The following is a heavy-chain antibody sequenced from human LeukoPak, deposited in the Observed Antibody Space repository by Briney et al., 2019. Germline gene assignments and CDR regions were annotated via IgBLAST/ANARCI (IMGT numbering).Heavy chain of an antibody. CDR2: IIPIFGTA. D-gene: IGHD3-22*01. CDR1: GGTFSSYA. Sequence: ASVKVSCKASGGTFSSYAISWVRQAPGQGLEWMGGIIPIFGTANYAQKFQGRVTITTDESTSTAYMELSSLRSEDTAVYYCARAHYYDSSGYYLFDYWGQGTLVTVSP. J-gene: IGHJ4*02. CDR3: ARAHYYDSSGYYLFDY. V-gene: IGHV1-69*05.